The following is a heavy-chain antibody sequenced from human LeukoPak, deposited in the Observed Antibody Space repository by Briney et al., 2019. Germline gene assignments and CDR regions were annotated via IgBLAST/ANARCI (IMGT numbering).Heavy chain of an antibody. D-gene: IGHD5-24*01. V-gene: IGHV1-24*01. Sequence: ASVKVSCKVSGYTLTELSMHWVRQAPGKGLEWMGGFDPEDGETIYAQKFQGRVTMTEDTSTDTAYMELSSLRSEDTAVYYCATGAVEMATIDVSSFDYWGQGTLVTVSS. CDR2: FDPEDGET. CDR3: ATGAVEMATIDVSSFDY. CDR1: GYTLTELS. J-gene: IGHJ4*02.